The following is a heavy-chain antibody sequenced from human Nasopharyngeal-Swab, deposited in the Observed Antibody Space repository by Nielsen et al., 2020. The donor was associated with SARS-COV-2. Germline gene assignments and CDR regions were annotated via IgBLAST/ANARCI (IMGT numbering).Heavy chain of an antibody. V-gene: IGHV3-23*01. D-gene: IGHD6-13*01. CDR3: AKTLDQYSSSWYRFY. J-gene: IGHJ4*02. CDR2: ISGSGGST. Sequence: WIRQPPGKGLEWVSAISGSGGSTYYADSVKGRFTISRDNSKNTLYLQMNSLRAEDTAVYYCAKTLDQYSSSWYRFYWGQGTLVTASS.